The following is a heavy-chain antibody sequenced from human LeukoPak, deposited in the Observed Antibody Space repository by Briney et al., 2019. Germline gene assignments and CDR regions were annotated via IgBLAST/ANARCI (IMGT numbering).Heavy chain of an antibody. CDR1: GFTVSSNY. J-gene: IGHJ4*02. D-gene: IGHD3-16*02. V-gene: IGHV3-66*01. CDR3: ARDPGYSLATDYGDF. CDR2: IQRGGST. Sequence: PGGSLRLSCAASGFTVSSNYMSWVRQAPGKGLEWVSVIQRGGSTYYADSVKGRFTISRDNSKNTLYLQMSSLRAEDTAVYHCARDPGYSLATDYGDFWGQGTLVTVSS.